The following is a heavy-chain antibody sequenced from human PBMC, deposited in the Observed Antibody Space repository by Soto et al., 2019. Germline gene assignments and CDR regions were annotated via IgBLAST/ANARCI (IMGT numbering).Heavy chain of an antibody. CDR1: GGSINNYY. CDR2: IYYSGTT. V-gene: IGHV4-59*12. Sequence: PSETLSLTCTVSGGSINNYYWNWIRQAPGKGLEWIGYIYYSGTTIYNPSLKSRVTISVDTSKNQFSLKLNSVTAADTAVYYCARGRLVPAVNFDYWGLGTLVTVSS. CDR3: ARGRLVPAVNFDY. J-gene: IGHJ4*02. D-gene: IGHD2-2*01.